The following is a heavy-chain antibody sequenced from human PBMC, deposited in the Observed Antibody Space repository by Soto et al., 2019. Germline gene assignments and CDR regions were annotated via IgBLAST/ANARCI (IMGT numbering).Heavy chain of an antibody. Sequence: PSETLSLTCTVSGGSISSYYWSWIRQPPGKGLEWIGYIYYSGSTNYNPSLKSRVTISVDTSKNQFSLKLSSVTAADTAVYYCARLRITTKPYYSYGMDVWGQGTTVTVSS. V-gene: IGHV4-59*01. CDR2: IYYSGST. CDR3: ARLRITTKPYYSYGMDV. CDR1: GGSISSYY. J-gene: IGHJ6*02. D-gene: IGHD3-10*01.